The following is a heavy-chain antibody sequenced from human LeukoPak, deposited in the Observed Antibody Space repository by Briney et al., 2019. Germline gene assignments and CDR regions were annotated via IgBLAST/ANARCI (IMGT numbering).Heavy chain of an antibody. CDR3: ARSPTSSGWPYYFDY. J-gene: IGHJ4*02. CDR1: GFTFSSYA. CDR2: ISYDGSNK. Sequence: GGSLRLSCAASGFTFSSYAMHWVRQAPGKGLEWVAVISYDGSNKYYADSVKGRFTISRDNSKNTLYLQMNSLRAEDTAVYYCARSPTSSGWPYYFDYWGRGTLVTVSS. D-gene: IGHD6-19*01. V-gene: IGHV3-30-3*01.